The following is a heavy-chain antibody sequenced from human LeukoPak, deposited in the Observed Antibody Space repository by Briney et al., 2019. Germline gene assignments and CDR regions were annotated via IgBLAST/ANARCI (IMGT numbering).Heavy chain of an antibody. V-gene: IGHV3-7*01. J-gene: IGHJ5*02. D-gene: IGHD6-13*01. Sequence: PGGSLRLSCAASGFTFSNYWMSWVRQAPGKGLEWVANIKEDGSKISYVDSVKGRFTISRDNAKNSLYLQMNSLRAEDTAVYYCARDWERGPIVAAGTRYNWFDPWGQGTLVTVSS. CDR2: IKEDGSKI. CDR3: ARDWERGPIVAAGTRYNWFDP. CDR1: GFTFSNYW.